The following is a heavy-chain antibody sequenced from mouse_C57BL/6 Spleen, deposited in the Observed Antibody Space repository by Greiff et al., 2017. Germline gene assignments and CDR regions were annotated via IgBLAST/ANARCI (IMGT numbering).Heavy chain of an antibody. V-gene: IGHV5-16*01. J-gene: IGHJ1*03. D-gene: IGHD4-1*01. CDR2: INYDGSST. CDR3: ARANWDRYFDV. CDR1: GFTFSDYY. Sequence: EVKLVESEGGLVQPGSSMKLSCTASGFTFSDYYMAWVRQVPEKGLEWVANINYDGSSTYYLDSLKSRFIISRDNAKNILYLQMSSLKSEDTATYYCARANWDRYFDVWGTGTTVTVSS.